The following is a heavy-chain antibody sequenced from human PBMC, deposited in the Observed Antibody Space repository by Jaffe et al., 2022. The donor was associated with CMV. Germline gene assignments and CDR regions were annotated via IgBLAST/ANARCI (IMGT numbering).Heavy chain of an antibody. D-gene: IGHD5-18*01. V-gene: IGHV3-11*06. CDR2: ISSSSSYT. CDR1: GFTFSDYY. J-gene: IGHJ6*03. Sequence: QVHLVESGGGLVKPGGSLRLSCAASGFTFSDYYMSWIRQAPGKGLEWVSYISSSSSYTNYADSVKGRFTISRDNAKNSLFLQMNNLRAEDTAVYYCARDREGYSSTYYYYYYMDVWGKGTTVTVFS. CDR3: ARDREGYSSTYYYYYYMDV.